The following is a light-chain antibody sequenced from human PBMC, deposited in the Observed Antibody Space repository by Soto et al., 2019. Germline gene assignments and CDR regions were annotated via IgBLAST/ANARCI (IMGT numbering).Light chain of an antibody. CDR2: AAS. J-gene: IGKJ1*01. Sequence: DIQMTQSPSSLSASVGDRVTITCRASQSISSYLNWYQQKPGKAPKLLIYAASSLQSGVPSRFSGSGSGTDFTLTISSLQPEYFATYYCQQSYSTPRTFGQGPKVEIK. CDR3: QQSYSTPRT. CDR1: QSISSY. V-gene: IGKV1-39*01.